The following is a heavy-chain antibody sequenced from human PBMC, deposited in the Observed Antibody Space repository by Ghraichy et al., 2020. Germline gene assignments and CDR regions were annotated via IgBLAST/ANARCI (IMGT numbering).Heavy chain of an antibody. CDR1: GFTFRNYA. Sequence: GESLNISCTASGFTFRNYAMSWVRQAPGKGLQWVSTISAIGSDTYYADSVKGRFTISRDNSKNTLSMQMNSLRADDTAVYYCAKGGRIEKTDYWGQGTLVTVSS. CDR3: AKGGRIEKTDY. CDR2: ISAIGSDT. D-gene: IGHD5-24*01. V-gene: IGHV3-23*01. J-gene: IGHJ4*02.